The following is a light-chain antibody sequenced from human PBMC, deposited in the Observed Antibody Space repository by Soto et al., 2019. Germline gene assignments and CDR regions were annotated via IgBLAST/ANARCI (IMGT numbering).Light chain of an antibody. V-gene: IGKV4-1*01. J-gene: IGKJ4*01. CDR3: HQYYRPPLT. CDR1: QSVLFSSNNKDF. Sequence: DIVLTQSPDSLAVSLGEMATINCKSSQSVLFSSNNKDFIAWYQQRPGQSPRLLIYWASTRDSGVPDRFSGRGSGTDFTLTISNLQAEDVAVYYCHQYYRPPLTFGGGTKVEIK. CDR2: WAS.